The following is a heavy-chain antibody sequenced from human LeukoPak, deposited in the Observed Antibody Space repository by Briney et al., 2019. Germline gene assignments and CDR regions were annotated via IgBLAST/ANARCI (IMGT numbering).Heavy chain of an antibody. CDR2: IYYSGST. CDR3: ARELVYYDFWSGYYSSEMYYFDY. V-gene: IGHV4-59*12. D-gene: IGHD3-3*01. Sequence: SETLSLTCTVSGGSISSYYWSWIRQPPGKGLEWIGYIYYSGSTNYNPSLKSRVTISVDTSKNQFSLKLSSVTAADTAVYYCARELVYYDFWSGYYSSEMYYFDYWGQGTLVTVSS. J-gene: IGHJ4*02. CDR1: GGSISSYY.